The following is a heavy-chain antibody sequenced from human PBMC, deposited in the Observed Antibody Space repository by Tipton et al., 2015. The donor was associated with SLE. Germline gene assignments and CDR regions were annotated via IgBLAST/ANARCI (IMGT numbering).Heavy chain of an antibody. D-gene: IGHD2-15*01. J-gene: IGHJ4*02. V-gene: IGHV4-38-2*02. CDR1: GFSISSYY. CDR2: IYHSGTT. CDR3: ATGGNWRVPVY. Sequence: TLSLTCTVSGFSISSYYWGWIRQPPGKGLEWLGTIYHSGTTYYNPSLKSRLTLSIDTSKNQFSLKLSSVTAADTAVYYCATGGNWRVPVYWGQGTLVTVSS.